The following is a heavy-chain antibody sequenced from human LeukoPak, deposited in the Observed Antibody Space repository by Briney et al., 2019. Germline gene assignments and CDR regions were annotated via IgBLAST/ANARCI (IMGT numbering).Heavy chain of an antibody. CDR3: ARRRGGSWILAFDI. CDR1: GGSISSGGYY. J-gene: IGHJ3*02. Sequence: SQTLSLTCTVSGGSISSGGYYWSWIRQPPGKGLEWIGYIYHSGSTYYNPSLKSRVTISVDTSKNQFSLKLSSVTAADTAVYYCARRRGGSWILAFDIWGQGTMVTVSS. D-gene: IGHD2-15*01. V-gene: IGHV4-30-2*01. CDR2: IYHSGST.